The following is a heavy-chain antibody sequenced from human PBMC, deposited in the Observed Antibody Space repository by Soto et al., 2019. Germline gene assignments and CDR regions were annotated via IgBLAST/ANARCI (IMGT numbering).Heavy chain of an antibody. CDR2: TYYRSKWSN. CDR3: ARSGNEGAVDY. V-gene: IGHV6-1*01. CDR1: GDSVSSKSAA. Sequence: SQTLSLTCAISGDSVSSKSAAWDWIRQSPSGGLEWLGRTYYRSKWSNQCAVSVKSRIIINPDTSKNQFSLQLNSVTPEDTAVYYCARSGNEGAVDYWGQGTLVTVSS. D-gene: IGHD1-26*01. J-gene: IGHJ4*02.